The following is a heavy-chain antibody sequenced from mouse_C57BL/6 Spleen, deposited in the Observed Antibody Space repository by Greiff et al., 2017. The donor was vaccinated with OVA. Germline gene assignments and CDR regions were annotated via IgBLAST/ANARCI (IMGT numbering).Heavy chain of an antibody. CDR3: ARGCYYFDY. CDR2: ISGGGGNT. J-gene: IGHJ2*01. CDR1: GFTFSSYT. Sequence: EVKLVESGGGLVKPGGSLKLSCAASGFTFSSYTMSWVRQTPEKRLEWVATISGGGGNTYYPDSVKGRFYISRDHAKTTLYLQMSSLRSEDTALYYCARGCYYFDYWGQGTTLTVSS. V-gene: IGHV5-9*01.